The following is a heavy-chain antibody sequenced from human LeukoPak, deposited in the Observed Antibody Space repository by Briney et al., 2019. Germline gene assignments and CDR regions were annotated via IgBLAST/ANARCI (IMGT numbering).Heavy chain of an antibody. CDR3: ARDPDIVVVPAAG. J-gene: IGHJ4*02. V-gene: IGHV4-38-2*02. D-gene: IGHD2-2*01. Sequence: SETLSLTCTVSGYSISSGYYWGWIRQPPGKGLEWIGSIYHSGSTYFNPSLKSRVTISVDTSKNQFSLKLSSVTAADTAVYYCARDPDIVVVPAAGWGQGTLVTVSS. CDR1: GYSISSGYY. CDR2: IYHSGST.